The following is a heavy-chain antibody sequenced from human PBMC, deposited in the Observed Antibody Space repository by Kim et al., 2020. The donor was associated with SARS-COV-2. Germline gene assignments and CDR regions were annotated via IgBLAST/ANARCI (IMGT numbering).Heavy chain of an antibody. V-gene: IGHV3-49*02. CDR2: T. J-gene: IGHJ4*02. D-gene: IGHD3-10*01. CDR3: TREVGGCFDS. Sequence: TEYAASAKGRFTISRDDSKSLAYLQMNSLKTEDTAVYYCTREVGGCFDSWGQGTLVTVSS.